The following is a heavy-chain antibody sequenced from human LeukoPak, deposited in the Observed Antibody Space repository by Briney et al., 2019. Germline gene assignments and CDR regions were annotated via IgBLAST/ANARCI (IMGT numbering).Heavy chain of an antibody. V-gene: IGHV1-69*13. D-gene: IGHD5-18*01. Sequence: SVKVSCKASGGTFSSYAISWVRQAPGQGLEWMGGIIPIFGTANYAQKFQGRVTITADESTSTAYMELSSLRSEDTAVYYCARGRGVDTAIYYYYMDVWGKGTTVTVSS. CDR1: GGTFSSYA. CDR2: IIPIFGTA. J-gene: IGHJ6*03. CDR3: ARGRGVDTAIYYYYMDV.